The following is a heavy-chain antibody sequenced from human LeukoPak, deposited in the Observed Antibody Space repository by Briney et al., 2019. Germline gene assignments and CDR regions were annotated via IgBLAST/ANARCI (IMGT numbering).Heavy chain of an antibody. V-gene: IGHV3-23*01. Sequence: QSGGSLRLSCAASGFTFSDYYMSWIRQATGKGLEWVSGISTSGGSSSYADSVKGRFTISRDNPRNTLYMQMNSLRAEDTALYYCAIMHPYYDGSGYWVQWGQGTLVTVPS. CDR1: GFTFSDYY. J-gene: IGHJ4*02. CDR2: ISTSGGSS. CDR3: AIMHPYYDGSGYWVQ. D-gene: IGHD3-22*01.